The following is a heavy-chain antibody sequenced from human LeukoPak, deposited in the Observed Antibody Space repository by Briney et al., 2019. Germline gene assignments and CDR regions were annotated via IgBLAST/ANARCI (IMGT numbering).Heavy chain of an antibody. J-gene: IGHJ4*02. CDR2: IYYSGST. CDR1: GGSISSSSYY. Sequence: RASETLSLTCTVSGGSISSSSYYWGWIRQPPGKGLEWIGSIYYSGSTYYNPSLKSRVTISVDTSKNQFSLKLSSVTAADTAVYYCASQGKYRSSSWFDYWGQGTLVTVSS. CDR3: ASQGKYRSSSWFDY. V-gene: IGHV4-39*07. D-gene: IGHD6-13*01.